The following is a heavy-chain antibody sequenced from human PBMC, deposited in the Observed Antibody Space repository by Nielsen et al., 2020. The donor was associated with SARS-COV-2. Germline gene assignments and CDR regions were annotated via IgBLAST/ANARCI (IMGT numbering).Heavy chain of an antibody. CDR2: INPNSGNT. CDR1: GYTFTGYY. Sequence: ASVKVSCKASGYTFTGYYMHWVRQAPGQGLEWMGWINPNSGNTGYAQKFQGRVTMTRNTSISTAYMELSSLRSEDTAAYYCARGKLTATVFNYYYGMDVWGQGTTVTVSS. V-gene: IGHV1-8*02. D-gene: IGHD5-18*01. J-gene: IGHJ6*02. CDR3: ARGKLTATVFNYYYGMDV.